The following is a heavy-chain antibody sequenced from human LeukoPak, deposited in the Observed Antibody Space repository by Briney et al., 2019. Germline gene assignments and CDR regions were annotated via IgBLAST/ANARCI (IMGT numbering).Heavy chain of an antibody. V-gene: IGHV3-23*01. CDR2: ISGSGGST. CDR1: GFTFDDFV. Sequence: GGSLRLSCTASGFTFDDFVVSWFRQAPGKGLEWVSAISGSGGSTYYADSVKGRFTISRDNSKNTLYLQMNSLRAEDTAVYYCAKNPLYCSSTSCYPGYFDYWGQGTLVTVSS. CDR3: AKNPLYCSSTSCYPGYFDY. J-gene: IGHJ4*02. D-gene: IGHD2-2*01.